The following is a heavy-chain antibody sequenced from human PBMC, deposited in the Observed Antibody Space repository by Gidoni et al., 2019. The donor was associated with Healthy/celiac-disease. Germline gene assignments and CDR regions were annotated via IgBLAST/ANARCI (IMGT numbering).Heavy chain of an antibody. V-gene: IGHV1-18*01. CDR2: ISAYNGNT. Sequence: QVQLVQSGAEVKKPGASVKVSCTAPGYTFTSYGISWVRQAPGQGLEWMGWISAYNGNTNYAQKLQGRVTMTTDTSTSTAYMELRSLRSDDTAVYYCARDFYYYDSSALRDWGQGTLVTVSS. CDR3: ARDFYYYDSSALRD. CDR1: GYTFTSYG. D-gene: IGHD3-22*01. J-gene: IGHJ4*02.